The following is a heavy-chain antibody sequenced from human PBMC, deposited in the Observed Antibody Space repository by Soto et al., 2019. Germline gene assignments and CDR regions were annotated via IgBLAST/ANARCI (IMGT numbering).Heavy chain of an antibody. V-gene: IGHV1-18*01. CDR3: ARYWSAGTFYGAFDI. CDR2: ISAYNVNT. Sequence: QVQLVQSGAEVRKPGASVKVSCKASGYSFTTSGISWVRQAPGQGLEWMGWISAYNVNTNYAQKLQGRVTMTTDTSTSTAYMELRSLRSDDTAVYYCARYWSAGTFYGAFDIWGQGTTVIVS. J-gene: IGHJ3*02. D-gene: IGHD2-15*01. CDR1: GYSFTTSG.